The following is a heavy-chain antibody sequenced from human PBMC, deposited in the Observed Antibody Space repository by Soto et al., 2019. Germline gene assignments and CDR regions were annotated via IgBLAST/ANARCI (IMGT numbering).Heavy chain of an antibody. Sequence: QVQLVESGGGVVQPGRSLRLSCAASGFSFSSSAMHWVRQAPGKGLVWVAVISYDGSNKYYADSVKGRFTISRDNSKKTLYLQMNSLRAEDTAVYFCASFDIVVVVAATLINDEYWGQGTLVTVSS. CDR1: GFSFSSSA. CDR3: ASFDIVVVVAATLINDEY. D-gene: IGHD2-15*01. J-gene: IGHJ4*02. CDR2: ISYDGSNK. V-gene: IGHV3-30*03.